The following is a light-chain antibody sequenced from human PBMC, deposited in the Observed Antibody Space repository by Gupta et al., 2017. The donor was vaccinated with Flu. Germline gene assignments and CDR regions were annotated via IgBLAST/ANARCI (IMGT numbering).Light chain of an antibody. Sequence: MTQSPSSLSASVGDRVTITCRANQGIRNALAWYQQKSGKAPKRLIYGATSLQSGVPSRFSGSGSGTDFTLTISILQPEDFATYYCLHHDSYPLSFGGETKVEIK. V-gene: IGKV1-17*01. J-gene: IGKJ4*01. CDR2: GAT. CDR3: LHHDSYPLS. CDR1: QGIRNA.